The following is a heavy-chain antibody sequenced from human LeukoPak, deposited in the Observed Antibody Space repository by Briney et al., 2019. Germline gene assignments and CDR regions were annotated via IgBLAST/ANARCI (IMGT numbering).Heavy chain of an antibody. CDR2: IYSGGST. J-gene: IGHJ4*02. Sequence: GGSLRLSCAASGFTVSSNYMSWVRQAPGKGLEWVSVIYSGGSTYYADSVKGRFTISRDNSKNTLYLQMNSLRAEDTAVYYCARSKLYCSGGSCPGDYWGQGTLVTVSS. V-gene: IGHV3-53*01. CDR3: ARSKLYCSGGSCPGDY. D-gene: IGHD2-15*01. CDR1: GFTVSSNY.